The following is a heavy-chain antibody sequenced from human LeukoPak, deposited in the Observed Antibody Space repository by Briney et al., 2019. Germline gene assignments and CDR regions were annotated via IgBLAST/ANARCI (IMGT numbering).Heavy chain of an antibody. CDR1: GYTFTHYG. CDR3: AREMGPSYDSTGNHVIDY. D-gene: IGHD3-22*01. V-gene: IGHV1-18*01. CDR2: ISAYNGNT. J-gene: IGHJ4*02. Sequence: GASVKVSCKASGYTFTHYGITWVRRAPGQGLEWMGWISAYNGNTNYAQKLQGRVTMTTDTSTSTAYMELRSLRSDDSAVYYCAREMGPSYDSTGNHVIDYWGQGTLVTVSS.